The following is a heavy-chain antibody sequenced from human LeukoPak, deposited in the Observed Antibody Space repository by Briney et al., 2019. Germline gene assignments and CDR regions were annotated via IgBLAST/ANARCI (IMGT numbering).Heavy chain of an antibody. CDR3: AKEGPYGILIGYSFDY. V-gene: IGHV3-23*01. J-gene: IGHJ4*02. D-gene: IGHD3-9*01. CDR2: ISGSGGST. CDR1: GFTFSSYA. Sequence: GGSLRLSCAASGFTFSSYAMSWVRQAPGKGLEWVSAISGSGGSTYYADSVKGRFTISRDNSKNTLYLQMNSLRAEDTAVYYCAKEGPYGILIGYSFDYWGQGTLVTVSS.